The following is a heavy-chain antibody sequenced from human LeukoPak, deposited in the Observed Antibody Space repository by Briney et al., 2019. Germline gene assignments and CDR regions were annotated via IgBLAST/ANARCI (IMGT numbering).Heavy chain of an antibody. Sequence: GASVKVSCKASGYTFTGYYMHWVRQAPGQGLEWMGWINPNSGGTNYAQKFQGRVTMTRDTSISTAYMELSRLRSDDTAVYYCASGPDIVVVPAATSFDYWGQGTLVTVSS. D-gene: IGHD2-2*01. V-gene: IGHV1-2*02. CDR3: ASGPDIVVVPAATSFDY. CDR1: GYTFTGYY. CDR2: INPNSGGT. J-gene: IGHJ4*02.